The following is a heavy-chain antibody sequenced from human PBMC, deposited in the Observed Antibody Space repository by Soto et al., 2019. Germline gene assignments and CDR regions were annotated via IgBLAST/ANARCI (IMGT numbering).Heavy chain of an antibody. CDR1: GGTFKNNG. J-gene: IGHJ4*02. CDR2: IILVFGST. Sequence: QVHLVQSGAEVKKAGSSVKVSCKAPGGTFKNNGISWVRQAPGQGLEWMGGIILVFGSTNYAQTFQGRLTITADDSTSPYYMELSSLRYEDTAVYYCARENGVAVATILYYFDYWGQGTLVTVSS. D-gene: IGHD5-12*01. CDR3: ARENGVAVATILYYFDY. V-gene: IGHV1-69*01.